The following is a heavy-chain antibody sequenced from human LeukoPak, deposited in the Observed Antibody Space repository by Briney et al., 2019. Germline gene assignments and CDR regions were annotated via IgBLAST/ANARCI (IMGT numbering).Heavy chain of an antibody. Sequence: PGGSLRLSCAASGFTLSSYGMHWVRQAPGKGLEWVAFIRYDGSNKYYADSVKGRFTISRDNSKNTLYLQMNSLRADDTAIYYCARTKWQLPWAWGQGTLVTVSS. V-gene: IGHV3-30*02. J-gene: IGHJ1*01. CDR3: ARTKWQLPWA. CDR2: IRYDGSNK. D-gene: IGHD1-26*01. CDR1: GFTLSSYG.